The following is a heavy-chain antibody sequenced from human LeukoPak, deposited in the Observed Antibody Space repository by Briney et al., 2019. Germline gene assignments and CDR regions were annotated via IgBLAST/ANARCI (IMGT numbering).Heavy chain of an antibody. Sequence: GGSLRLSCAASGFTFSSYWMSWVRQAPGKGLMWVSQINSDGSATSCADPVKGRCTISRDNAKNMLYLEMNSLRVEDTAVYFCTRDHGLDVWGQGATVTVSS. CDR1: GFTFSSYW. CDR3: TRDHGLDV. V-gene: IGHV3-74*01. CDR2: INSDGSAT. J-gene: IGHJ6*02.